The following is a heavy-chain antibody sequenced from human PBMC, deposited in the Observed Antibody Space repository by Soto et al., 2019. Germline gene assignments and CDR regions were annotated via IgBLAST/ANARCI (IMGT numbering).Heavy chain of an antibody. CDR2: IFYTGTT. J-gene: IGHJ4*02. V-gene: IGHV4-39*02. CDR3: ARLGGRTEFSGPWYKLEQ. CDR1: GGSVFSSSSL. Sequence: SETLSLTCTVAGGSVFSSSSLWVWIRQSPGKGLEWLGHIFYTGTTYYNPSLGSRITMSVDSSKSLFSLRLSSVTAADTALYYCARLGGRTEFSGPWYKLEQWGRGSLVTVSS. D-gene: IGHD1-1*01.